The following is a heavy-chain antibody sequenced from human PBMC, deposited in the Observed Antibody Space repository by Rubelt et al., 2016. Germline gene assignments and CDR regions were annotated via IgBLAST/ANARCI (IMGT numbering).Heavy chain of an antibody. D-gene: IGHD4-11*01. Sequence: GLVQPGGSLRICCAGSGFIFSKYWMSWVRQAPGKGLEWVANIKRDGTTKYYVDSVKGRFTISRDNDKSSMCLQMNSLRAEDTAVYYCARGENSNGYQIYYFDYWGQGTLVTVSS. CDR3: ARGENSNGYQIYYFDY. J-gene: IGHJ4*02. V-gene: IGHV3-7*01. CDR2: IKRDGTTK. CDR1: GFIFSKYW.